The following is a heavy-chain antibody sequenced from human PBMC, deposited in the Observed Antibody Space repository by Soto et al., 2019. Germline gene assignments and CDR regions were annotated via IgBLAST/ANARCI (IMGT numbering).Heavy chain of an antibody. J-gene: IGHJ5*02. D-gene: IGHD2-21*02. CDR1: GGPIIDYS. CDR3: ARDQGVVVTADNWFDP. CDR2: IFSSGST. V-gene: IGHV4-4*07. Sequence: PSETLSLTCTVSGGPIIDYSWVWIRQPAGKGLEWIGRIFSSGSTNYNPSLKGRITMSLDTSKNQFSLKLNSATATDTAVYFCARDQGVVVTADNWFDPWGQGILVTVSS.